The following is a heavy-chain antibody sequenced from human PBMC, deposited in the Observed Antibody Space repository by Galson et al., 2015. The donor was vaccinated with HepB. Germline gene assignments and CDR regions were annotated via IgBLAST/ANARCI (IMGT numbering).Heavy chain of an antibody. CDR1: GFSFRSYG. Sequence: SLRLSCAASGFSFRSYGMHWIRQAPGKGLEWVAVAWYDGSNKYYADSVKGRFTISRDNSKNTLDLQMNSLRAEDTAVYYCVRSDSRGHYYYYMDVWGKGTMVTVSS. V-gene: IGHV3-33*01. CDR2: AWYDGSNK. CDR3: VRSDSRGHYYYYMDV. J-gene: IGHJ6*03. D-gene: IGHD3-22*01.